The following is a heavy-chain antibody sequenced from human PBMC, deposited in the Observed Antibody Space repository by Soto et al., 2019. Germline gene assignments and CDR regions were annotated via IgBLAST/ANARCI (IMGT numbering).Heavy chain of an antibody. CDR3: ARGRYGDY. CDR2: IIAHNGNT. Sequence: QVHLVQSGAEVKKPGASVKVSCKGSGYGFTTYGITWVRQAPGQGLEWMAWIIAHNGNTDYAQNLQGRVTVTRDTSTSTAYMELRSLRSDDTAVYYCARGRYGDYWGQGALVTVSS. V-gene: IGHV1-18*01. CDR1: GYGFTTYG. D-gene: IGHD1-1*01. J-gene: IGHJ4*02.